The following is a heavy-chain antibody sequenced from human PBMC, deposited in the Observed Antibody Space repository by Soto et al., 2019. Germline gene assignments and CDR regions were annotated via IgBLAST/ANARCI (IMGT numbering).Heavy chain of an antibody. J-gene: IGHJ5*02. CDR3: ARDVFAMNWFDP. Sequence: QVQLVQSGAEVKKPGASVKVSCKASGYTFTSYAMHWVRQAPGQRLEWMGWINAGNGNTKYSQKFQGRVTITRDTSASTAYMELSSLRSEDTAVYYCARDVFAMNWFDPWGQGTLVTFSA. CDR2: INAGNGNT. CDR1: GYTFTSYA. V-gene: IGHV1-3*01.